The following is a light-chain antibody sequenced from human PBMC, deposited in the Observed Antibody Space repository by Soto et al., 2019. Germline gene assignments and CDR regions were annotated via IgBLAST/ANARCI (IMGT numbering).Light chain of an antibody. CDR3: QQYYGTVYT. Sequence: DIVMTQSPDSLAVSLGERATINCKSSQSVLYSSNNKNYLAWYRQKAGQPPKLLIYWASTRKPGVPDRFSGSGSGADFTLTISSLQAEDVAIYYCQQYYGTVYTFGQGTKLEIK. CDR2: WAS. J-gene: IGKJ2*01. V-gene: IGKV4-1*01. CDR1: QSVLYSSNNKNY.